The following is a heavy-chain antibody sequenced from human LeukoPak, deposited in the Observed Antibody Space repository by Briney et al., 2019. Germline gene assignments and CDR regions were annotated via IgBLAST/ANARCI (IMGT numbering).Heavy chain of an antibody. D-gene: IGHD3-9*01. CDR2: IYYSGST. V-gene: IGHV4-31*03. J-gene: IGHJ5*02. CDR3: ARTPSDYDILTGRPNINWSDP. CDR1: GGSISSGGYY. Sequence: SQTLSLTCTVSGGSISSGGYYWSWIRQHPGKGLEWIGYIYYSGSTYYNPSLKSRVTISVDTSKNQFSLKLSSVTAADTAVYYCARTPSDYDILTGRPNINWSDPWGQGTLVTVSS.